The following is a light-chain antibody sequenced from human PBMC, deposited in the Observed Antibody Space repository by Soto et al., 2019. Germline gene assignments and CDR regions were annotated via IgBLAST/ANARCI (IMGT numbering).Light chain of an antibody. J-gene: IGLJ1*01. Sequence: QSALTQPPSASGSPGQSVTISCTGTSSDIGDYNSVSWYQQHPGRAPRVMIYEVSKRPSGVPARFSGSKSGNTASRTVSGLQAEDEADYYCYSYAGSNNNVFGTGTKVTVL. V-gene: IGLV2-8*01. CDR1: SSDIGDYNS. CDR3: YSYAGSNNNV. CDR2: EVS.